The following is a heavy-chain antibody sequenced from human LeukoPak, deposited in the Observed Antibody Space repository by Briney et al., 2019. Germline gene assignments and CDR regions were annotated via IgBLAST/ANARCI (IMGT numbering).Heavy chain of an antibody. Sequence: PSETLSLTCTVSGGSISSYYWSWIRQPPGKGLEWLGYIYYSGSTKYNPSLKSRVTISVDTTKNQFSLKLSSVTAADTAVYYCARDSLITAAGLVGMDVWGQGTTVTVSS. V-gene: IGHV4-59*01. D-gene: IGHD6-13*01. CDR3: ARDSLITAAGLVGMDV. CDR2: IYYSGST. CDR1: GGSISSYY. J-gene: IGHJ6*02.